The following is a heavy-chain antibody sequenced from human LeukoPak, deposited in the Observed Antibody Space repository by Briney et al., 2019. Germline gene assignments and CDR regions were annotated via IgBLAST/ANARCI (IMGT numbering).Heavy chain of an antibody. Sequence: SVKVSCKASGGTFSSYAISWVRQAPGQGLEWMGGIIPIFGTANYAQKFQGRVTITADESTNTAYMELSSLRSEDTAVYYCARGNYYDSSGYDYYYYGMDVWGQGTTVTVSS. CDR1: GGTFSSYA. CDR3: ARGNYYDSSGYDYYYYGMDV. D-gene: IGHD3-22*01. V-gene: IGHV1-69*13. CDR2: IIPIFGTA. J-gene: IGHJ6*02.